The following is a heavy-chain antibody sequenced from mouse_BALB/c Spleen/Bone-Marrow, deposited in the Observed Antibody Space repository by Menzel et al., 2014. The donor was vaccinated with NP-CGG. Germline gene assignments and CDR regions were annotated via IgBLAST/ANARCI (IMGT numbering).Heavy chain of an antibody. D-gene: IGHD2-3*01. CDR2: ITSGGNYT. CDR3: ARRQIYDGYYYAMDY. CDR1: GFTFSSYA. V-gene: IGHV5-9-1*01. J-gene: IGHJ4*01. Sequence: VMLVESGGGLVKPGGSLKLSCAASGFTFSSYALSWVRQTPEKRLEWVATITSGGNYTYYPDSVKGRITISRDNAKNTLYLQMSSLRSEDTAMYYCARRQIYDGYYYAMDYWGQGTSVTVSS.